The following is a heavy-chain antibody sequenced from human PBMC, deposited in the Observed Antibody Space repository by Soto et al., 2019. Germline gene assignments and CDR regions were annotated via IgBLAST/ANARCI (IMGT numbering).Heavy chain of an antibody. CDR2: ISSSSSYI. Sequence: GGSLRLSCAASGFTFSSYSMNWVRQAPGKGLEWVSSISSSSSYIYYADSVKGRFTISRDNAKNSLYLQMNSLRAEDTAVYYCARSDYPGPNYYYYYGMDVWGQGTTVTVSS. D-gene: IGHD4-17*01. V-gene: IGHV3-21*01. J-gene: IGHJ6*02. CDR1: GFTFSSYS. CDR3: ARSDYPGPNYYYYYGMDV.